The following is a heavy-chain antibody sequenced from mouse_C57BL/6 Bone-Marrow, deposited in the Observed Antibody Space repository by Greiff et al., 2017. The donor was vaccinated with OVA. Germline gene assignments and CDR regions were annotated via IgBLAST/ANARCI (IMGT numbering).Heavy chain of an antibody. D-gene: IGHD4-1*01. Sequence: EVHLVESGPELVKPGASVKIPCKASGYTFTDYNMDWVKQSHGKSLEWIGDINPNNGGTIYNQKFKGKATLTVDKSSSTAYMELRSLTSEDTAVYYCARHGNWGFAYWGQGTLVTVSA. CDR2: INPNNGGT. CDR1: GYTFTDYN. CDR3: ARHGNWGFAY. V-gene: IGHV1-18*01. J-gene: IGHJ3*01.